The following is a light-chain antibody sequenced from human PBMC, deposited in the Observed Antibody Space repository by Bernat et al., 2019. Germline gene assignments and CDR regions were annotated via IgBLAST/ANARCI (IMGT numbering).Light chain of an antibody. CDR3: CSYSSTNTFL. Sequence: QSALTQPASVSGSPVQSITISCTGISSDVGTYNLVSWYQQHPGKAPKLMIFEVTKRPSVVSDRFSGSKSGNTASLTISGLQAEDEADYYCCSYSSTNTFLFGGGTKLTVL. V-gene: IGLV2-23*02. J-gene: IGLJ3*02. CDR2: EVT. CDR1: SSDVGTYNL.